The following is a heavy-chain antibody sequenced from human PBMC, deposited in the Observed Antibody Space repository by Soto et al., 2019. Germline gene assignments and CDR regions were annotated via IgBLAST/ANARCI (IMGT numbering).Heavy chain of an antibody. CDR3: ARAYDFWSGYYTNWFDP. J-gene: IGHJ5*02. Sequence: PGGSLRLSCAASGFTFSSYGIHWVRQAPGKRQGWVTVIWYDGSNKDYADSVKGRFTISRDNSKNTLYLQMNSLRAEDTAVYYWARAYDFWSGYYTNWFDPWGQGTLVTVSS. CDR2: IWYDGSNK. V-gene: IGHV3-33*01. D-gene: IGHD3-3*01. CDR1: GFTFSSYG.